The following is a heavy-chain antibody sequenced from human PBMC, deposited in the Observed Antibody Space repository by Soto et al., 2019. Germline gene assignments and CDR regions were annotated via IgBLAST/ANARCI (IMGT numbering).Heavy chain of an antibody. CDR2: IYSGGST. CDR1: GFTVSSNY. CDR3: ARVAGGYCSGGSCVGPQYWFDP. V-gene: IGHV3-53*01. J-gene: IGHJ5*02. Sequence: GGSLRLSCAASGFTVSSNYMSWVRQAPGKGLEWVSVIYSGGSTYYADSVKGRFTISRDNSKNTLYLQMNSLRAEDTAVYYCARVAGGYCSGGSCVGPQYWFDPWGQGTLVTVSS. D-gene: IGHD2-15*01.